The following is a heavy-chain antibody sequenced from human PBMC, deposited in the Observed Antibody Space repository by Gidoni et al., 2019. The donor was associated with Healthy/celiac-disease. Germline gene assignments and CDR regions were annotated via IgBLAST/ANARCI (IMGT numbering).Heavy chain of an antibody. CDR3: ARDFKSLDV. CDR1: GFTVRSYW. V-gene: IGHV3-7*05. CDR2: IKQDGSEK. J-gene: IGHJ6*04. Sequence: EVQLVESGGGLVQPGGSLRLSCVASGFTVRSYWMGWVRQAPGKGLEWVANIKQDGSEKYYVDSVKGQFTSSGDNAKNTLYLQMNSLRAEDTAVYYCARDFKSLDVWGKGTTVTVSS.